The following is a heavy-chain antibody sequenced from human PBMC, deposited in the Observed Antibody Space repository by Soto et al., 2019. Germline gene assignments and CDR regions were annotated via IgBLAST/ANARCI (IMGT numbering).Heavy chain of an antibody. J-gene: IGHJ5*02. CDR3: ARQHKNYDFFSGYYSGRRNRFDP. CDR2: IYYSGST. V-gene: IGHV4-39*01. D-gene: IGHD3-3*01. CDR1: GGSISSSRYY. Sequence: SETLSLTCTVSGGSISSSRYYWGWIRQPPGKGLEWIGSIYYSGSTYYNPSLKSRVTISVDTSKNQFSLKLSSVTAADTAVYYCARQHKNYDFFSGYYSGRRNRFDPWGQGTLVTGSS.